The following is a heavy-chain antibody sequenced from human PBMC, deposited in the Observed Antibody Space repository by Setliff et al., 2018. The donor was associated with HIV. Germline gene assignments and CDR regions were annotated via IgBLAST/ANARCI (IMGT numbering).Heavy chain of an antibody. CDR2: IDPKSGGT. J-gene: IGHJ4*02. CDR1: RYTFTDYH. D-gene: IGHD6-19*01. V-gene: IGHV1-2*02. Sequence: ASVKVSCKASRYTFTDYHIHWVRQAPGQGLEWMGWIDPKSGGTKYVQKFQGRVTMTRDTSISTAYMELSRLRSDDTAVYYCARTIFVSSGWYLSFIYWGQGATVTVSS. CDR3: ARTIFVSSGWYLSFIY.